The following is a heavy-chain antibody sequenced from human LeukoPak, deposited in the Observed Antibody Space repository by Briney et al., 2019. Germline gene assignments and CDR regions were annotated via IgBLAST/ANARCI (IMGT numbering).Heavy chain of an antibody. CDR1: GFTFSSYW. CDR3: ARDNIFSFDY. J-gene: IGHJ4*02. D-gene: IGHD3-9*01. CDR2: IKEDGNGN. V-gene: IGHV3-7*01. Sequence: GGSLRLSCAASGFTFSSYWMSWVRQAPGKGLEWVANIKEDGNGNNYADSVRGRFTISRDNAKNSLYLQMNSLRAEDTAVYYCARDNIFSFDYWGQGTLVTVSS.